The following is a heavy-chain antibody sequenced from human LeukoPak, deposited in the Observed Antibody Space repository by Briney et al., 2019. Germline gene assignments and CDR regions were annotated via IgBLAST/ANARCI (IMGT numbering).Heavy chain of an antibody. V-gene: IGHV3-7*01. Sequence: PGGSLRLSCAASGFTFSSYWMSRVRQAPGKGLEWVANIKQDGSEKYYVDSVKGRFTISRDNDKNSLYLQMNSLRAEDTAVYYCARESCSGGSCYSGLVAFDIWGQGTMVTVSS. J-gene: IGHJ3*02. CDR1: GFTFSSYW. CDR2: IKQDGSEK. D-gene: IGHD2-15*01. CDR3: ARESCSGGSCYSGLVAFDI.